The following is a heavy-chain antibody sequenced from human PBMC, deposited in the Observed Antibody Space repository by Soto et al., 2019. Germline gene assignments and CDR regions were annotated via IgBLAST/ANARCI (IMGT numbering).Heavy chain of an antibody. CDR1: GGSISSSNW. CDR2: IYHSGST. CDR3: ATIPGYCSSTSCYGDYYFDY. D-gene: IGHD2-2*01. V-gene: IGHV4-4*02. Sequence: SETLSLTCAVSGGSISSSNWWSWVRQPPGKGLEWIGEIYHSGSTNYNPSLKSRVTISVDKSKNQFSLKLSSVTAADTAVYYCATIPGYCSSTSCYGDYYFDYWGQGTLVTVSS. J-gene: IGHJ4*02.